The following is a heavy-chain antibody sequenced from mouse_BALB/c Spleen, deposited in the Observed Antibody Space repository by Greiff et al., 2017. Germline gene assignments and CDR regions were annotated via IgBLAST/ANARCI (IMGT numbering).Heavy chain of an antibody. CDR2: INPYNGDT. J-gene: IGHJ3*01. CDR3: ARDITTVVESSWFAY. Sequence: EVQLQQSGPELVKPGASVKISCKASGYSFTGYFMNWVMQSHGKSLEWIGRINPYNGDTFYNQKFKGKATLTVDKSSSTAHMELRSLASEDSAVYYFARDITTVVESSWFAYWGQGTLVTVSA. D-gene: IGHD1-1*01. CDR1: GYSFTGYF. V-gene: IGHV1-20*02.